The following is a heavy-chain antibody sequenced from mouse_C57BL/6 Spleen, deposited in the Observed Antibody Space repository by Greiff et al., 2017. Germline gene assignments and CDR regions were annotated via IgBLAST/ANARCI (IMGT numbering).Heavy chain of an antibody. J-gene: IGHJ2*01. D-gene: IGHD1-1*01. CDR2: IYPRDGST. CDR1: GYTITDHT. Sequence: QVQLQQSDAELVKPGASVKISCKVSGYTITDHTIHWMKQRPEQGLEWIGYIYPRDGSTKYNEKFKGKATLTADKSSNTAYMQLSSLTSEDSAVYFCAREVTRVVAGFDYWGQGTTLTVSS. V-gene: IGHV1-78*01. CDR3: AREVTRVVAGFDY.